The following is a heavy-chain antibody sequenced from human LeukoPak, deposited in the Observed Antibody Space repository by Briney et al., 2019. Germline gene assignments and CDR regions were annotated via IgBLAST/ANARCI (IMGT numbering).Heavy chain of an antibody. D-gene: IGHD4-17*01. CDR3: ARELLYGDYSNWFDP. CDR1: GYTFTGYY. CDR2: INPNSGGT. V-gene: IGHV1-2*02. Sequence: GASVKVSCKASGYTFTGYYMHWVRQAPGQGLEWMGWINPNSGGTNYAQKFQGRVTMTRDTSISTAYMELSRLRSDDTAVYYCARELLYGDYSNWFDPWGQETLVTVSS. J-gene: IGHJ5*02.